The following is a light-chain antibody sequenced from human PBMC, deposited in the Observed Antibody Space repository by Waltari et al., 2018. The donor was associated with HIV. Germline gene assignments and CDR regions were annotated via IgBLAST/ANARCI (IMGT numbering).Light chain of an antibody. CDR1: NSNIGTHE. CDR2: NTN. CDR3: QSSDSTLSGSV. J-gene: IGLJ2*01. V-gene: IGLV1-40*01. Sequence: QSVLTQPPSVSGAPGQWVTLSCTGGNSNIGTHEVHWYQQLPGTAPQLLIYNTNNRPSGVPDRFSGSKSGTSASLASPGLQAEDEADYYCQSSDSTLSGSVFGGGTKLTVL.